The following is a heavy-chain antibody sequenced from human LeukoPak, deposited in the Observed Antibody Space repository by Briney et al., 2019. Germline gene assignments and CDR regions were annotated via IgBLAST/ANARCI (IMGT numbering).Heavy chain of an antibody. Sequence: ASVKVSCKASGYTFTGYYMHWVRQAPGQGLEWMGWINPNSGGTNYAQKFQGRVTMTRDTSISTAYMELSRLRSDDTAVYYCATTYQLFDAFDIWGQGTMVTVSS. CDR2: INPNSGGT. V-gene: IGHV1-2*02. CDR3: ATTYQLFDAFDI. D-gene: IGHD2-2*01. CDR1: GYTFTGYY. J-gene: IGHJ3*02.